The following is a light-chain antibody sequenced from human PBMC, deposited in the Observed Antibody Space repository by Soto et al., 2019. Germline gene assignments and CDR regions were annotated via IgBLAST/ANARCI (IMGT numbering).Light chain of an antibody. V-gene: IGKV1-5*01. CDR2: AAS. CDR3: QQYNSYTWT. Sequence: DIQMTQSPSSLSASIGDSVTITCRASQTIIGYLNWYQQKPGKAPRLLINAASNLQSGVPSRFSGSGSGTEFTLTISSLQPDDFATYYCQQYNSYTWTFGQGTKVDNK. CDR1: QTIIGY. J-gene: IGKJ1*01.